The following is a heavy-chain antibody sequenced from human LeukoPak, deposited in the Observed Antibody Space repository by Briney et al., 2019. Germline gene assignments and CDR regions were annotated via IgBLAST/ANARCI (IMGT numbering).Heavy chain of an antibody. Sequence: GGSLRLSCAASGFTFSSSAMSWVRQAPGKGLEWVSAISNNGGYTYYADSVPGRFTISRDNSKSTLCLQMNSLRAEDTAVYYCAKQLGYCSDGSCYFPYWGQGTLVTASS. V-gene: IGHV3-23*01. CDR3: AKQLGYCSDGSCYFPY. J-gene: IGHJ4*02. CDR2: ISNNGGYT. D-gene: IGHD2-15*01. CDR1: GFTFSSSA.